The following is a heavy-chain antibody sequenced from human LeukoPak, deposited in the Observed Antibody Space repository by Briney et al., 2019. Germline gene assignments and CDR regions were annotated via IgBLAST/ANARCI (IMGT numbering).Heavy chain of an antibody. CDR3: ARLPKANDFWSGYYTGWFDP. V-gene: IGHV4-39*01. Sequence: SETLSLTCTVSGGSISSSSYYWGWIRQPPGKGLEWIGSIYYSGSTYYNPSLKSRVTISVDTSKNQFSLKLSSVTAADTAVYYCARLPKANDFWSGYYTGWFDPWGQGTLVTVPS. D-gene: IGHD3-3*01. CDR2: IYYSGST. CDR1: GGSISSSSYY. J-gene: IGHJ5*02.